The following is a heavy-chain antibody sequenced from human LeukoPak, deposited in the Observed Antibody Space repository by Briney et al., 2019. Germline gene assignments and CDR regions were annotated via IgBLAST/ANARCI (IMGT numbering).Heavy chain of an antibody. CDR1: VFTFSSSS. CDR2: ISNNGGYT. J-gene: IGHJ4*02. D-gene: IGHD1-14*01. V-gene: IGHV3-23*01. Sequence: TGGSLRLSCAASVFTFSSSSMRWVRQAPGKGQEWVSAISNNGGYTYYADSVQGRFTISRDNSKNTLYLQMNSLRAEDTAVYYCARDPGDYFDYWGQGTLVTVSS. CDR3: ARDPGDYFDY.